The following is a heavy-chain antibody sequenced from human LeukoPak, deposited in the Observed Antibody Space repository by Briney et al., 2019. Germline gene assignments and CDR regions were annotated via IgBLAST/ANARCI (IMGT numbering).Heavy chain of an antibody. Sequence: PSETLSLTCTVSGGSISSYYWSWIRQPPGKGLEWIGCIYYSGSTDYNPSLKSRVTISVDTSKNQFSLKLSSVTAADTAVYYCARGRYGWLPFDYWGQGTLVTVSS. CDR3: ARGRYGWLPFDY. J-gene: IGHJ4*02. V-gene: IGHV4-59*08. CDR2: IYYSGST. D-gene: IGHD3-16*01. CDR1: GGSISSYY.